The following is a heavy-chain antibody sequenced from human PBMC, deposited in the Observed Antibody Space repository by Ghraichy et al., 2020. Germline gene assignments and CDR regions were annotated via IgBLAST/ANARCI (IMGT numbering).Heavy chain of an antibody. CDR3: TTGLGIGIVGALKDAFDI. Sequence: GGSLRLSCAASGFTFSNAWMSWVRQAPGKGLEWVGRIKSKTDGGTTDYAAPVKGRFTISRDDSKNTLYLQMNSLKTEDTAVYYCTTGLGIGIVGALKDAFDIWGQGTMVTVSS. V-gene: IGHV3-15*01. CDR1: GFTFSNAW. J-gene: IGHJ3*02. D-gene: IGHD1-26*01. CDR2: IKSKTDGGTT.